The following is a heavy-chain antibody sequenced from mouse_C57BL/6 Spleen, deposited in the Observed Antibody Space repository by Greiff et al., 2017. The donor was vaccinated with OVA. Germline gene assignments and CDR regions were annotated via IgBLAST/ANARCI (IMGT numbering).Heavy chain of an antibody. CDR2: ISYDGSN. J-gene: IGHJ4*01. Sequence: VQLKESGPGLVKPSQSLSLTCSVTGYSITSGYYWNWIRQFPGNKLEWMGYISYDGSNNYNPSLKNRISITRDTSKNQFFLKLNSVTTEDTATYYCARRAFYDYAMDYWGQGTSVTVSS. CDR3: ARRAFYDYAMDY. V-gene: IGHV3-6*01. CDR1: GYSITSGYY. D-gene: IGHD1-1*01.